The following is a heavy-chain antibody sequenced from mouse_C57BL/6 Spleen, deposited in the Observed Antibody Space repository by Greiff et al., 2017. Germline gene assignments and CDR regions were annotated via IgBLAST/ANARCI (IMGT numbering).Heavy chain of an antibody. V-gene: IGHV1-64*01. D-gene: IGHD2-3*01. Sequence: QVQLKQPGAELVKPGASVKLSCKASGYTFTSYWMHWVKQRPGQGLEWIGMIHPNSGSTNYNEKFKSKATLTVDKSSSTAYMQLSSLTSEDSAVYYCARDGYYVDWYFDVWGTGTTVTVSS. J-gene: IGHJ1*03. CDR1: GYTFTSYW. CDR3: ARDGYYVDWYFDV. CDR2: IHPNSGST.